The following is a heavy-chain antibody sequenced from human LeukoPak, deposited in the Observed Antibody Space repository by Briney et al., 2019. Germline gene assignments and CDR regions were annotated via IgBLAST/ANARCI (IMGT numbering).Heavy chain of an antibody. CDR2: IYSDGST. J-gene: IGHJ3*02. Sequence: GGSLRLSCAASGFTVHSYYMSWVRQAPGKGLEWVSVIYSDGSTYYADSLKGRFTISRDNSKNTLYLQMNSLRAEDTAVYYCARDIGGGGAFDIWGDGTMVTVSS. CDR3: ARDIGGGGAFDI. CDR1: GFTVHSYY. D-gene: IGHD2-15*01. V-gene: IGHV3-53*01.